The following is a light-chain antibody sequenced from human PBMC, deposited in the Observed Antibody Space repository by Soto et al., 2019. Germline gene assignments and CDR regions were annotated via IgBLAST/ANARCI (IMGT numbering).Light chain of an antibody. V-gene: IGLV1-40*01. CDR2: GNS. Sequence: QSVLTQPPSVSGAPGQTVTISCTGSSSNIGAGYDVHWYQQLPGTAPKLLIYGNSNRPSGVPDRFSGSKSGTSASLAITGVQAEDEADYYCQSYDSSLSGFVVFGGGTKLTVL. J-gene: IGLJ2*01. CDR1: SSNIGAGYD. CDR3: QSYDSSLSGFVV.